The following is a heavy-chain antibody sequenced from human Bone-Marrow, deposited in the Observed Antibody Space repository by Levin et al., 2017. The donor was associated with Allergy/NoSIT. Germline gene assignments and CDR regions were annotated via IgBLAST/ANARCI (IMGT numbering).Heavy chain of an antibody. D-gene: IGHD1-26*01. J-gene: IGHJ2*01. CDR1: GFTFRTYA. V-gene: IGHV3-30-3*01. CDR3: AREGGVDWYFDL. Sequence: GESLKISCAASGFTFRTYAMHWVRQAPGKGLEWVAVISHDGTNKYYADSVKGRFTISRDNSKNTLYVQMSSLRAEDTAVYFCAREGGVDWYFDLWGRGTLVTVSS. CDR2: ISHDGTNK.